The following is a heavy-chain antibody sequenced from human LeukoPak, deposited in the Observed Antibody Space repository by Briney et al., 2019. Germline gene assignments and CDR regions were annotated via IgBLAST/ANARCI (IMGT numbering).Heavy chain of an antibody. J-gene: IGHJ4*02. Sequence: PSETLSLTCAVYGVSFSGYYWSWIRQPPGKGLEWIGEINHSGSTNYNPSLKSRVTISVDTSKNQFSLKLSSVAAADTAVYYCARERRWELPWIDYWGQGTLVTVSS. CDR2: INHSGST. D-gene: IGHD1-26*01. CDR3: ARERRWELPWIDY. CDR1: GVSFSGYY. V-gene: IGHV4-34*01.